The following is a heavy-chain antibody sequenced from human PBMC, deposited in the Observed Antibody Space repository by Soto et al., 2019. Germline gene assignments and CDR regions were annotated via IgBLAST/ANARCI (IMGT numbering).Heavy chain of an antibody. CDR2: IWYGGGNK. D-gene: IGHD3-22*01. V-gene: IGHV3-33*01. Sequence: QVQLVESGGGVVQPGRSLRLPCEASGFTFSNYGMHWVRQAPGKGLEWVAVIWYGGGNKYYADSVKGRFTISRDNSKNTLYLQMNSLRAEDTSVYHCARGGYYDTSGYYSTSYYFDYWGQGTLVTVSS. CDR1: GFTFSNYG. J-gene: IGHJ4*02. CDR3: ARGGYYDTSGYYSTSYYFDY.